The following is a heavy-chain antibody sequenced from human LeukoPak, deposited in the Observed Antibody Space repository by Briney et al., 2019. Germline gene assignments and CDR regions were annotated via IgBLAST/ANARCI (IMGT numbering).Heavy chain of an antibody. CDR1: GGSISSSSYY. J-gene: IGHJ4*02. Sequence: SETSPLTCTVSGGSISSSSYYWGWIRQPPGKGLEWIGSIYYTGTTYYNPSLKSRVTISVDTSKNQFSLKVTAADTAVYYCARHKETAARPLDYWGEGTPVSASS. CDR2: IYYTGTT. V-gene: IGHV4-39*01. CDR3: ARHKETAARPLDY. D-gene: IGHD6-6*01.